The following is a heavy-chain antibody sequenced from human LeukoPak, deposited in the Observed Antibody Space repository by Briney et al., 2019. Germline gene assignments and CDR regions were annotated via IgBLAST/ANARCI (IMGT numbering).Heavy chain of an antibody. J-gene: IGHJ6*03. CDR1: GFTFSSYG. D-gene: IGHD3-3*02. CDR2: IRYDGSNK. CDR3: AKEGLLDYYYYYMDV. Sequence: GGSLRLSCAASGFTFSSYGMHWVSQARGKGLEWVAFIRYDGSNKYYADSVKGRFTISRDNSKYTLYLQMNSLRAEDTAVYYCAKEGLLDYYYYYMDVWGKGTTVTVSS. V-gene: IGHV3-30*02.